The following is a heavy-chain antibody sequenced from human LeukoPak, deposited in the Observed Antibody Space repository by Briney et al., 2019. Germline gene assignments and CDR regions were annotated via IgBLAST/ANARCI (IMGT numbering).Heavy chain of an antibody. CDR3: ARGEGVPGP. CDR2: IYYSGSTNSGST. J-gene: IGHJ5*02. CDR1: GGSISGSY. D-gene: IGHD3-10*01. Sequence: SETLSLTCTVSGGSISGSYWSWIRQCPGKGLEWIGYIYYSGSTNSGSTNYNPSLKSRVTMSVDTSKNQFSLKLSSATAADTAVYYCARGEGVPGPWGQGTLVTVSS. V-gene: IGHV4-59*01.